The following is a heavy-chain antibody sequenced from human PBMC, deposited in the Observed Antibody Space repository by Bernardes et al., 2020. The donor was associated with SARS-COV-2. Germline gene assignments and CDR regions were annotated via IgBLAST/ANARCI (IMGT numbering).Heavy chain of an antibody. CDR3: ARHDGDGYNYFDY. V-gene: IGHV4-59*01. J-gene: IGHJ4*02. D-gene: IGHD5-12*01. CDR2: IYYSGST. Sequence: SETLSLTCTVSGGSISSYYWSWIRQPPGKGLEWIGYIYYSGSTNYNPSLKSRVTISVDTSKNQFSLKLSSVTAADTAVYYCARHDGDGYNYFDYWGQGTLVTVSS. CDR1: GGSISSYY.